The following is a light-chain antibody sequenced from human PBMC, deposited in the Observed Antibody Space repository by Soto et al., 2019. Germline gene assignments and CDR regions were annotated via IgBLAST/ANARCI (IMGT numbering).Light chain of an antibody. Sequence: IQMTQSPSSLSASVGYRVTITWRASQSITTYLNWYRQKPGKAPKLLIYAASSLQSGVPSRFSGSGSETEFTLSISSLQPEDFATYFCQQIYSAPLTFGGGTKVDIK. CDR1: QSITTY. CDR2: AAS. V-gene: IGKV1-39*01. CDR3: QQIYSAPLT. J-gene: IGKJ4*01.